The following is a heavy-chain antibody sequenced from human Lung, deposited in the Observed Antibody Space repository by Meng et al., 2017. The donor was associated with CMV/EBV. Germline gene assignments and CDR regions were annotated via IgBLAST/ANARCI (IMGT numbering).Heavy chain of an antibody. CDR2: LEQSGST. D-gene: IGHD6-19*01. V-gene: IGHV4-4*03. CDR3: AGVHPPGKQWLVTDY. CDR1: GCSISSSNW. J-gene: IGHJ4*02. Sequence: GRRRQAGPGLARPPGALSLPCPVFGCSISSSNWSSWVRQPPGKGLQWIGELEQSGSTNYNPSLKCRVTISVDKTQTQFSLKLSSVMAADTAGYYCAGVHPPGKQWLVTDYWGLGTLVTVSS.